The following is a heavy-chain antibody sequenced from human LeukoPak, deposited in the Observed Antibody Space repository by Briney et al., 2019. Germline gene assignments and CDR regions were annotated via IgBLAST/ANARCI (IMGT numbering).Heavy chain of an antibody. D-gene: IGHD3-10*01. Sequence: GGSLRLSCAASGFTLSDYYMSWIRQAPGKGLEWISYITSSGNSIYYADSVKGRFTISRDNAKNSLFLQMKSLRAEDTAVYYCAREGRDYLGYFDDWGQGTLVTVSA. V-gene: IGHV3-11*01. CDR3: AREGRDYLGYFDD. J-gene: IGHJ4*02. CDR2: ITSSGNSI. CDR1: GFTLSDYY.